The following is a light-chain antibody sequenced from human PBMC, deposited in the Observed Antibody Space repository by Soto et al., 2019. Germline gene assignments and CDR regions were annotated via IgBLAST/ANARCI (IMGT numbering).Light chain of an antibody. CDR3: SSYTSSSTLYG. V-gene: IGLV2-14*01. CDR1: SSDVGGYNY. J-gene: IGLJ1*01. CDR2: EVS. Sequence: QSALTQPASVSGSPGQSITISCTGTSSDVGGYNYVSWYQQHPGKAPKLMIYEVSNRPSGLSNRFSGSKSGNTASLTISGLQAEDEADYYCSSYTSSSTLYGFGTGTKVTVL.